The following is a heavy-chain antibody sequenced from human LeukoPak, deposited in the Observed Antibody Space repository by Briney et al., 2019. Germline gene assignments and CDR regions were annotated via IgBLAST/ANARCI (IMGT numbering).Heavy chain of an antibody. CDR3: ARGGFIVVVALDY. Sequence: GGSLRLSCAASGFTFSSYAMSWVRQAPGKGLEWVSAISGSGGSTYYADSVKGRFTISRDNSKNTLYLHMNSLRAEDTAVYYCARGGFIVVVALDYWGQGTLVTVSS. J-gene: IGHJ4*02. D-gene: IGHD3-22*01. CDR1: GFTFSSYA. V-gene: IGHV3-23*01. CDR2: ISGSGGST.